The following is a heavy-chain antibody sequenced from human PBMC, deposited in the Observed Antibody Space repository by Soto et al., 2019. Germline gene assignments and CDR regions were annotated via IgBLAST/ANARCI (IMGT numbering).Heavy chain of an antibody. CDR1: GGSISSYY. J-gene: IGHJ3*02. D-gene: IGHD6-19*01. CDR2: IYYSGST. Sequence: SETLSLTCTVSGGSISSYYWSWIRQPPGKGLEWIGYIYYSGSTNYNPSLKRRVTISVDTSKNQFSLKLSSVTAADTAVYYCARAGAGDAFDIWGQGTMVTVSS. CDR3: ARAGAGDAFDI. V-gene: IGHV4-59*01.